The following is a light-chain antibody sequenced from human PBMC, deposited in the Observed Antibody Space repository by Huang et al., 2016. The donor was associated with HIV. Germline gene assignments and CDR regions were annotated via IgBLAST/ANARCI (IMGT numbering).Light chain of an antibody. CDR3: QQTYSTAIT. J-gene: IGKJ5*01. CDR1: QRISTY. CDR2: AAS. Sequence: DIQMTQSPSSLSASVGDRVTITCRASQRISTYLNWYQQKPGKAPKLLIFAASTLQSGGPSTFMGSGSGTDFTLTISSLQPEDFATYYCQQTYSTAITFGQGTRLEIK. V-gene: IGKV1-39*01.